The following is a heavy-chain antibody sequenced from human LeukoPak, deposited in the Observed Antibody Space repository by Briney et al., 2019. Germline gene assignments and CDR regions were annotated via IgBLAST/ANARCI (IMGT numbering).Heavy chain of an antibody. CDR3: ATDSSGYYYYYMDV. J-gene: IGHJ6*03. Sequence: SVKVSCKASGGTFSSYAISWVRQAPGQGLEWMGGIIPIFGTANYAQKFQGRVTITADKSTSTAYMELSSLRSEDTAVYYCATDSSGYYYYYMDVWGKGTTVTVSS. V-gene: IGHV1-69*06. CDR1: GGTFSSYA. CDR2: IIPIFGTA. D-gene: IGHD3/OR15-3a*01.